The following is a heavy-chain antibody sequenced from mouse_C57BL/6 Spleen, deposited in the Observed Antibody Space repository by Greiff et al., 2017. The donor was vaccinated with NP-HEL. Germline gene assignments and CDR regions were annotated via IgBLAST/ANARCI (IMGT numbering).Heavy chain of an antibody. CDR3: ARDPVLSYFDY. CDR1: GYSITSGYY. J-gene: IGHJ2*01. V-gene: IGHV3-6*01. Sequence: EVKLQESGPGLVKPSQSLSLTCSVTGYSITSGYYWNWIRQFPGNKLEWMGYISYDGSNNYNPSLKNRISITRDPSKNQFFLKLNSVTTEDTATYYCARDPVLSYFDYWGQGTTLTVSS. D-gene: IGHD3-2*02. CDR2: ISYDGSN.